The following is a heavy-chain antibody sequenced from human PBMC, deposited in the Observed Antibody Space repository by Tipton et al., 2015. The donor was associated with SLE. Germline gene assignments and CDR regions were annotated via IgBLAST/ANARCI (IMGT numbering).Heavy chain of an antibody. Sequence: SLRLSCAASGFTFISYGMHWVRQAPGKGLEWVAVISYDGSNKYYADSVKGRFTISRDNAKNSLYLQMNSLRAEDTAVYYCARDISPLYGFDYWGQGTLVTVSS. CDR1: GFTFISYG. J-gene: IGHJ4*02. CDR2: ISYDGSNK. V-gene: IGHV3-30*03. CDR3: ARDISPLYGFDY. D-gene: IGHD3-3*02.